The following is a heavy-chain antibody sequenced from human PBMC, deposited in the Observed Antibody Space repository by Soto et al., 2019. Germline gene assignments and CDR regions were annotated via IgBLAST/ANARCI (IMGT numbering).Heavy chain of an antibody. CDR1: RGTFSSYV. D-gene: IGHD3-9*01. V-gene: IGHV1-69*13. Sequence: ASVKVSCKASRGTFSSYVFTWVRQVPGQGLEWMGGIIPIFRLTNYAQKFQGRVTITADESTRTAYMELSSLRSEDTAVYYCARSQYYDILTGYYTLGFDSWGQGTLVTVSS. CDR3: ARSQYYDILTGYYTLGFDS. CDR2: IIPIFRLT. J-gene: IGHJ4*02.